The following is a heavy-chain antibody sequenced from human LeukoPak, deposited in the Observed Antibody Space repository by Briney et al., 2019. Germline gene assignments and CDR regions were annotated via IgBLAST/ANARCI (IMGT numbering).Heavy chain of an antibody. Sequence: PSETLSLTCTVSGGSISSSSYYWGWIRQPPGKGLEWIGSIYYSGSTYYNPSLKSRVTISVDTSKNQFSLKLSSVTAADTAVYYCARDRIAVAGMDVYNWFDPWGQGTLVTVSS. CDR1: GGSISSSSYY. CDR2: IYYSGST. CDR3: ARDRIAVAGMDVYNWFDP. J-gene: IGHJ5*02. D-gene: IGHD6-19*01. V-gene: IGHV4-39*07.